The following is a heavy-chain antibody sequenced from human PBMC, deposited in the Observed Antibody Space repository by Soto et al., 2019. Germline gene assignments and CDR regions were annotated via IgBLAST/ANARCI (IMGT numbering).Heavy chain of an antibody. CDR3: AHWGGYCSSTSCYDDAFDL. Sequence: QITLKESGPTLVNPTQTLTLTCTFSGFSFSTSGVAVGWIRQPPGKALEWLAVIYWDDDKRYSPSLKSRVTITKDTSKNQAVLTMTNMDPVDTATYYWAHWGGYCSSTSCYDDAFDLWGQGTMVTVSS. V-gene: IGHV2-5*02. CDR1: GFSFSTSGVA. D-gene: IGHD2-2*01. CDR2: IYWDDDK. J-gene: IGHJ3*01.